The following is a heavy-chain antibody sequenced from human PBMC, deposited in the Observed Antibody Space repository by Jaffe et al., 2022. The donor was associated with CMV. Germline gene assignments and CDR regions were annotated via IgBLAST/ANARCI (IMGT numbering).Heavy chain of an antibody. CDR1: GYSFTSYW. Sequence: EVQLVQSGAEVKKPGESLKISCKGSGYSFTSYWIGWVRQMPGKGLEWMGIIYPGDSDTRYSPSFQGQVTISADKSISTAYLQWSSLKASDTAMYYCARLPTGYCSGGSCYPESVYYYYYMDVWGKGTTVTVSS. CDR3: ARLPTGYCSGGSCYPESVYYYYYMDV. J-gene: IGHJ6*03. D-gene: IGHD2-15*01. V-gene: IGHV5-51*01. CDR2: IYPGDSDT.